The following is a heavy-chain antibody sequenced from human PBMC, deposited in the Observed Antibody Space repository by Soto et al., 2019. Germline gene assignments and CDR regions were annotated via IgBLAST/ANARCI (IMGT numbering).Heavy chain of an antibody. CDR3: ARGAADTAMVDS. D-gene: IGHD5-18*01. CDR1: GGSIRGYY. CDR2: IFYSGST. Sequence: KPSETLSLTCTVSGGSIRGYYWTWIRQPPGKGLEWLGYIFYSGSTFYNPSLKSRVTISIHTSKSQFSLQLTSVTAADTAVYYCARGAADTAMVDSWGQGTRVTVSS. V-gene: IGHV4-59*01. J-gene: IGHJ4*02.